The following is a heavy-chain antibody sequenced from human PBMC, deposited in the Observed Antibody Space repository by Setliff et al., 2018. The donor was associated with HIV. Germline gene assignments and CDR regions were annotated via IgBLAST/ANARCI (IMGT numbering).Heavy chain of an antibody. J-gene: IGHJ5*01. V-gene: IGHV4-39*01. D-gene: IGHD3-3*01. Sequence: KPSETLSLTCTVSGGSIRSRDYSWGWIRQPPGKGLEWIVSLPHSGATFYNPSLRSRVTTSEDTSKNQFSLRLSSVTAADTAVYYCARRAYYAFWSGFYLSIANRFDSWGQGILVTVSS. CDR2: LPHSGAT. CDR3: ARRAYYAFWSGFYLSIANRFDS. CDR1: GGSIRSRDYS.